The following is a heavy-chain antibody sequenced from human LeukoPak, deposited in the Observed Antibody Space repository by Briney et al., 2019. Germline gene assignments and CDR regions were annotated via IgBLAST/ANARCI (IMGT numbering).Heavy chain of an antibody. Sequence: SETLSLTCAVYGGSFSGYYWSWIRQPPGKGLEWIGEINHSGSTNYNPSLKSRVTISVDTSKNQFSLKLSSVTAADTAVYYCAREETYGYLGPFDYWGQGTLVSVSS. J-gene: IGHJ4*02. V-gene: IGHV4-34*01. CDR2: INHSGST. CDR1: GGSFSGYY. CDR3: AREETYGYLGPFDY. D-gene: IGHD5-18*01.